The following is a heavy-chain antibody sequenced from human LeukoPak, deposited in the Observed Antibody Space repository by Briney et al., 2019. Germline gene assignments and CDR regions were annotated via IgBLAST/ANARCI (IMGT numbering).Heavy chain of an antibody. CDR2: ISSSGSYT. D-gene: IGHD3-3*01. V-gene: IGHV3-11*06. Sequence: PGGSQRLSCAASGFTFSDYYLSWIRQTPGKGLEWVSYISSSGSYTNYADSVKGRFTISRDNASNLLYLQMNSLRAEDTAVYYCARGGRFDFDYWGQGTLVTVSS. CDR3: ARGGRFDFDY. J-gene: IGHJ4*02. CDR1: GFTFSDYY.